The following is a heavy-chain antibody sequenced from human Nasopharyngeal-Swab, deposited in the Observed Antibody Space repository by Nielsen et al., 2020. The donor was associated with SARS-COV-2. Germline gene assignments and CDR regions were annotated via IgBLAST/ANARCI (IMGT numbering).Heavy chain of an antibody. Sequence: SDTLSLTCTVSGGSISSRCYYWSWLRQPPGKGLEWIGYIYYSGSTYYNPSLKSRVTISVAKSKHQFSLKLASVTASDTAVYYCARARSTIFGVVQSFDYWGQGTLVTVSS. V-gene: IGHV4-31*03. J-gene: IGHJ4*02. CDR1: GGSISSRCYY. D-gene: IGHD3-3*01. CDR2: IYYSGST. CDR3: ARARSTIFGVVQSFDY.